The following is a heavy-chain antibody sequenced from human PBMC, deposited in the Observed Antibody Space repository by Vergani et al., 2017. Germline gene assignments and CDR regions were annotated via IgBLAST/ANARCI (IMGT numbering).Heavy chain of an antibody. CDR1: GFTSSYYG. CDR3: TTKSCGTPGCQIGYFRE. D-gene: IGHD1-1*01. CDR2: ISYDGTQK. V-gene: IGHV3-30*03. J-gene: IGHJ1*01. Sequence: QVHLVESGGGVVQPGRSLSLSCVVSGFTSSYYGMHWVRQAPGKGLEWVAVISYDGTQKYYADSVKGRFTISRDNSKSTLYLQMNSLRTEDTAVYYCTTKSCGTPGCQIGYFREWARGTLVSVSS.